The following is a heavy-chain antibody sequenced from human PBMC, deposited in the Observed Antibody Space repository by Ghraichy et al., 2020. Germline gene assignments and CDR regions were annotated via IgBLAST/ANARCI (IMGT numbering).Heavy chain of an antibody. Sequence: GSLRLSCAASGFTFTDAWMTWVRQAPGKGLEWVGRIKTKADGGTTDYAASVKGRFTISRDDAKNMLYLQLSSLRSEDTAVYYCTASLAYWGQGTLVTVSS. CDR2: IKTKADGGTT. CDR1: GFTFTDAW. CDR3: TASLAY. V-gene: IGHV3-15*01. J-gene: IGHJ4*02.